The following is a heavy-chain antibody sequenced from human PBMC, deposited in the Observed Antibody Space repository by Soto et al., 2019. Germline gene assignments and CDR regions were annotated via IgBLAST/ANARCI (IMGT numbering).Heavy chain of an antibody. CDR1: GFTFSMYW. J-gene: IGHJ4*02. V-gene: IGHV3-74*01. CDR3: TRGPRSTSTVTGAF. CDR2: INDDGIST. Sequence: EVQLVESGGGLVQPGGSLRLSCAASGFTFSMYWMHWVRQVPGKGPEWVSRINDDGISTNYADSVKGRFTISRDNAKNTLYLQMNALRVEDTAVYYCTRGPRSTSTVTGAFWGQGTLVTVSS. D-gene: IGHD1-1*01.